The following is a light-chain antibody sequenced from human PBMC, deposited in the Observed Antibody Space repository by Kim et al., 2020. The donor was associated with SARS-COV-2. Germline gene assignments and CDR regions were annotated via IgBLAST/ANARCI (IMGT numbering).Light chain of an antibody. Sequence: STGQSVTISCTGTRSDVGGYNYVSWYQQHPGKAPKLMIYDVSKRPSGVPDRFSGSKSGNTASLTISGLQAEDEADYYCCSYAGSWVFGGGTELTVL. CDR1: RSDVGGYNY. J-gene: IGLJ3*02. V-gene: IGLV2-11*01. CDR3: CSYAGSWV. CDR2: DVS.